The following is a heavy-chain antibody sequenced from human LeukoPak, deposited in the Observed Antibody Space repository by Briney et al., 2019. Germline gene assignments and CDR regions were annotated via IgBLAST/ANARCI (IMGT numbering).Heavy chain of an antibody. CDR2: ISSSSSYI. J-gene: IGHJ4*02. CDR1: GFTFSSYS. Sequence: AGGSLRLSCAASGFTFSSYSMNWVRQAPGKGLEWVSSISSSSSYICYADSVKGRFTISRDNAKNSLYLQMNSLRAEDTAVYYCARLGSYDYWGQGTLVTVSS. V-gene: IGHV3-21*01. D-gene: IGHD1-26*01. CDR3: ARLGSYDY.